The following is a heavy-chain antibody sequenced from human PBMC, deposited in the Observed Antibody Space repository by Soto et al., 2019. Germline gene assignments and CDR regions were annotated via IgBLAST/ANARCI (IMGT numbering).Heavy chain of an antibody. J-gene: IGHJ6*02. CDR3: GSLGVGYYGSGSYYQYYYYGMDV. CDR1: GGSFSGYY. V-gene: IGHV4-34*01. Sequence: SETLSLTCAVYGGSFSGYYWSWIRQPPGKGLEWIGEINHSGSTNYNPSLKSRVTISVDTSKNQFSLKLSSVTAADTAVYYCGSLGVGYYGSGSYYQYYYYGMDVWGQGTTVT. D-gene: IGHD3-10*01. CDR2: INHSGST.